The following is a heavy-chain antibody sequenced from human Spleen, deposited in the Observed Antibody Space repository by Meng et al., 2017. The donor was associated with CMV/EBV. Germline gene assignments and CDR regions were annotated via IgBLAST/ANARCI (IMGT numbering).Heavy chain of an antibody. J-gene: IGHJ4*02. D-gene: IGHD6-19*01. Sequence: QGQLVQSGAEVKKPGASVKVSCKASGYTFTSYYMHWVRQAPGQGLEWMGIINPSGGSTSYAQKFQGRVTMTRDTSTSTVYMELSSLRSEDTAVYYCARVVSSAKQWLVLGYFDYWGQGTLVTVSS. CDR1: GYTFTSYY. CDR2: INPSGGST. V-gene: IGHV1-46*01. CDR3: ARVVSSAKQWLVLGYFDY.